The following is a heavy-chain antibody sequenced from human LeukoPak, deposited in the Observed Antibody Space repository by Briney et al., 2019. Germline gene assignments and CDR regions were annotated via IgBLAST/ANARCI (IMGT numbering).Heavy chain of an antibody. Sequence: PAGSLRLSCAASGFTFSSYGRHWVRQAPGKGLEWLAFIRYDGSNKYYADSVKGRFTISRDNSKNTLYLQMNSLRAEDTAVYYCAKEPRYYYYMDVWGKGTTVTVSS. CDR3: AKEPRYYYYMDV. CDR2: IRYDGSNK. J-gene: IGHJ6*03. CDR1: GFTFSSYG. V-gene: IGHV3-30*02.